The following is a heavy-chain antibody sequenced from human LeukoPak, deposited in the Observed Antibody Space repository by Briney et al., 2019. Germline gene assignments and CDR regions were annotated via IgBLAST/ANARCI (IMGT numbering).Heavy chain of an antibody. V-gene: IGHV3-66*01. CDR2: IYTGGGT. J-gene: IGHJ4*02. CDR1: GFTVSSNY. CDR3: ARAPYYYDSSGYYFED. D-gene: IGHD3-22*01. Sequence: GGSLPFSCAVSGFTVSSNYMSWVRQAPGKGLEWVSVIYTGGGTDYADSVKGRFTISRDKSKNTLSLLMKSLRAEDTAVYYCARAPYYYDSSGYYFEDWGQGALVTVSS.